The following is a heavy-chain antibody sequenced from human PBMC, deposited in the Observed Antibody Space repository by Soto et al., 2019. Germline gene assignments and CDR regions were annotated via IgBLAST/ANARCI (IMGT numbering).Heavy chain of an antibody. J-gene: IGHJ4*02. D-gene: IGHD3-16*01. CDR2: IKRKADGETT. V-gene: IGHV3-15*07. CDR1: GVSFSNAW. Sequence: EVQLVESGGGLEKPGGSLRLSCVASGVSFSNAWMDWVRQAPGKGLEWVGRIKRKADGETTDYAAPVKGRFTISRDDTNNPLYLQMNSLRADDTGLYYCVTSRRGDLTNWGQGTPVTFSS. CDR3: VTSRRGDLTN.